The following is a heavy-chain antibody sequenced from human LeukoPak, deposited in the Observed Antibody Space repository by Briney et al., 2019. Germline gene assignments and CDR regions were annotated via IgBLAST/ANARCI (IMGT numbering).Heavy chain of an antibody. Sequence: GGSLRLSCAASGFTFDDYGMDWVRQAPGKGLEWVALISVDGGSTYYADSVKGRFTISRDNSKNSLYLQMNSLRTEDTALYYCAKDPTLYSSGWYYSYGMDVWGQGPTVTVSS. V-gene: IGHV3-43*02. CDR3: AKDPTLYSSGWYYSYGMDV. D-gene: IGHD6-19*01. J-gene: IGHJ6*02. CDR2: ISVDGGST. CDR1: GFTFDDYG.